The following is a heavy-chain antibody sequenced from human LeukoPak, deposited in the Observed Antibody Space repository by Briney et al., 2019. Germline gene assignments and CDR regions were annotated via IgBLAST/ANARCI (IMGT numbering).Heavy chain of an antibody. CDR2: IIPIFGTA. D-gene: IGHD6-13*01. CDR3: ARVRAAAGDDAFDI. Sequence: GAPVTVSFKASGGTFSSYAISWVRQAPGQGLEWMGGIIPIFGTANYAQKFQGRVTITADESTSTAYMELSSLRSEDTAVYYCARVRAAAGDDAFDIWGQGTMVTVSS. CDR1: GGTFSSYA. V-gene: IGHV1-69*13. J-gene: IGHJ3*02.